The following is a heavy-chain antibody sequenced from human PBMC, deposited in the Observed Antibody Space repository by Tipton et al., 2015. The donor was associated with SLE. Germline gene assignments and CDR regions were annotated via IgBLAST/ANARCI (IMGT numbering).Heavy chain of an antibody. J-gene: IGHJ2*01. CDR1: GFTVSSNY. CDR2: IYSGGST. CDR3: AREPLGPYGDPHFDL. V-gene: IGHV3-66*02. D-gene: IGHD4-17*01. Sequence: SLRLSCAASGFTVSSNYMSWVRQAPGKGLEWVSVIYSGGSTYYADSVKGRFTISRDNSKNTLYLQMNSPRAEDTAVYYCAREPLGPYGDPHFDLWGRGTLVTVSS.